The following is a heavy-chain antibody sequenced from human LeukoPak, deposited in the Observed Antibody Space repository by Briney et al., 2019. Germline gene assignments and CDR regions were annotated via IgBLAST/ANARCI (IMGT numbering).Heavy chain of an antibody. CDR3: AKDSRITMVRGVITPFDY. CDR2: ISSSGSTI. J-gene: IGHJ4*02. Sequence: GGSLRLSCAASGFTFSSYEMNWVRQAPGKGLEWVSYISSSGSTIYYADSVKGRFTISRDNAKNSLYLQMNSLRAEDTAVYYCAKDSRITMVRGVITPFDYWGQGTLVTVSS. CDR1: GFTFSSYE. V-gene: IGHV3-48*03. D-gene: IGHD3-10*01.